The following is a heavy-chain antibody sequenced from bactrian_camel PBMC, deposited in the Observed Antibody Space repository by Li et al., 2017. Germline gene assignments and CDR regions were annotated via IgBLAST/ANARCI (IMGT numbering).Heavy chain of an antibody. V-gene: IGHV3S53*01. CDR1: QSSYRSC. CDR2: VDTDGST. D-gene: IGHD6*01. CDR3: AADSRERGWCTLGAPLLY. Sequence: VQLVESGGGLVQPGGSLRLSCSASQSSYRSCMGWFRQAPGKKREGVAAVDTDGSTLYADSVKGRFIISGDKAKNTMYLQMNSLKPEDTAMYYCAADSRERGWCTLGAPLLYSGQGTQVTVS. J-gene: IGHJ4*01.